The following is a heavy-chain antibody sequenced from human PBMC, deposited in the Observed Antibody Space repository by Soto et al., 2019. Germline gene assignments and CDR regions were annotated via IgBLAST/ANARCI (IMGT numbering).Heavy chain of an antibody. V-gene: IGHV3-23*01. D-gene: IGHD2-21*01. CDR3: AKDRTSDCFDY. Sequence: GGSLRLSCEVSGFTFSSYAMSWVRQAPGKGLEWVSGITGSGGSTYYADSVKGRFTISRDNSKNTVYLQMSSLRAEDTAVYYCAKDRTSDCFDYWGQGSLVTVSS. CDR2: ITGSGGST. J-gene: IGHJ4*02. CDR1: GFTFSSYA.